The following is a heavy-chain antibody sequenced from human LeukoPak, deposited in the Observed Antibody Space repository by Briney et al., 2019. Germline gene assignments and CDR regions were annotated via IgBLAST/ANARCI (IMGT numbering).Heavy chain of an antibody. CDR2: IYSGGST. D-gene: IGHD3-10*01. J-gene: IGHJ4*02. V-gene: IGHV3-66*01. Sequence: GGSLRLSCAASGFTVSSNYMSWVRQAPGKGLEWVSVIYSGGSTYYADSVKGRFTISRDNSKNTLYLQMNSLRAEDTAVYYCASSVLLWFGELSGIDYWGQGTLVTVSS. CDR1: GFTVSSNY. CDR3: ASSVLLWFGELSGIDY.